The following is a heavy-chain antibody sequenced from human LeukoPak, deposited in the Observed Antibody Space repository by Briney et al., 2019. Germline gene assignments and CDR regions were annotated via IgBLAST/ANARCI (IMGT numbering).Heavy chain of an antibody. Sequence: GGSLRLSCAASGFTFSSYAMSWVRQAPGKGLEWVSEISGSAGNTYYADSVRGRFTISRDNSKNTLYLQMDSLRAEDTAVYYCARAQITMVRGVIISPFDYWGQGTLVTVSS. CDR2: ISGSAGNT. D-gene: IGHD3-10*01. CDR1: GFTFSSYA. J-gene: IGHJ4*02. V-gene: IGHV3-23*01. CDR3: ARAQITMVRGVIISPFDY.